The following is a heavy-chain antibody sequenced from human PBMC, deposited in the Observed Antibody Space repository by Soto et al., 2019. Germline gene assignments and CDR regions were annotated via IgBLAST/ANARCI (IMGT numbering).Heavy chain of an antibody. V-gene: IGHV4-59*08. CDR3: ASYLGVSGGNDY. CDR2: IYYSGST. Sequence: SETLSLTCAVYGGSFSDYYWSWIRQPPGKALEWIGYIYYSGSTNYNPSLRSRVTISLDTSKNQFSLKLSSVTAADTAVYYCASYLGVSGGNDYWGQGTLVTVSS. J-gene: IGHJ4*02. CDR1: GGSFSDYY. D-gene: IGHD2-15*01.